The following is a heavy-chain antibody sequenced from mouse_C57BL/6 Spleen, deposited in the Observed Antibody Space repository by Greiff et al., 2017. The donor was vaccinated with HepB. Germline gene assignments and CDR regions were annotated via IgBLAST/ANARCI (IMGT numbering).Heavy chain of an antibody. V-gene: IGHV5-6*01. CDR3: ARCSLYSNYVRWYFDV. D-gene: IGHD2-5*01. J-gene: IGHJ1*03. CDR1: GFTFSSYG. Sequence: EVKLVESGGDLVKPGGSLKLSCAASGFTFSSYGMSWVRQTPDKRLEWVATISSGGSYNYYPDSVKGRFTISRDNAKNTLYLQMSSLKSEDTAMYYCARCSLYSNYVRWYFDVWGTGTTVTVSS. CDR2: ISSGGSYN.